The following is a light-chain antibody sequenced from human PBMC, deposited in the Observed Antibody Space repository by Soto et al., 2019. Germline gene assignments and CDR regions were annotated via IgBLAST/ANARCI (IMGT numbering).Light chain of an antibody. J-gene: IGKJ4*01. V-gene: IGKV3-20*01. CDR3: QQHGSSPRT. CDR1: ERVSSTF. Sequence: EIVLTQSPGTVSLSPGERPTLSCKASERVSSTFLAWYQQKPGQPPRLLIYGASSRAPGIPDRFSASGSGTDFTLTIRGLEPEDFAVYYCQQHGSSPRTFGGGTKVEI. CDR2: GAS.